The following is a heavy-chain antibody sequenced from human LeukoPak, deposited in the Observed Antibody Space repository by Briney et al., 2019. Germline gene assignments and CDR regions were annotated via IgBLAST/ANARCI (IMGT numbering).Heavy chain of an antibody. CDR2: IWSDGSNK. J-gene: IGHJ4*02. CDR1: GLTFSSYG. Sequence: GRSLRLSCAASGLTFSSYGMHWVRQAPGKGLEWVVVIWSDGSNKYYADSVKGRFTISRDNSKNTLYLQMNSLRAEDTAVYYCASAAGPFDNWGQGTLVTVSS. D-gene: IGHD6-13*01. V-gene: IGHV3-33*01. CDR3: ASAAGPFDN.